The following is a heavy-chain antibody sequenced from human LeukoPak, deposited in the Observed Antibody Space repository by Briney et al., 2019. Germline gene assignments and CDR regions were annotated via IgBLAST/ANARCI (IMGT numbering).Heavy chain of an antibody. Sequence: SETLSLTCTVSGGSLSSSIYYWGWIRQPPGKGLEWIGSINYSGRTFYSSSLKSRATISVDTFRNQFSLKVTSVTAADTAVYSCARLSTSDTDGNYFDFWGQGTLVTVSS. CDR3: ARLSTSDTDGNYFDF. CDR1: GGSLSSSIYY. J-gene: IGHJ4*02. D-gene: IGHD1-1*01. CDR2: INYSGRT. V-gene: IGHV4-39*01.